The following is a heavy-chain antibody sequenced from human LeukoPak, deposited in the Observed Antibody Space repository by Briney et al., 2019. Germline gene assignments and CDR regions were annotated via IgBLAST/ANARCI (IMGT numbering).Heavy chain of an antibody. J-gene: IGHJ4*02. Sequence: ASVKVSCKASGYTFTCYGISWVRQAPGQGLEWMGWISAYNGNTNYAQKLQGRVTMTTDTSTSTAYMELRSLRSDDTAVYYCAREGDYYDTWYVDDWGQETLVTVSS. CDR1: GYTFTCYG. CDR3: AREGDYYDTWYVDD. V-gene: IGHV1-18*01. CDR2: ISAYNGNT. D-gene: IGHD3-22*01.